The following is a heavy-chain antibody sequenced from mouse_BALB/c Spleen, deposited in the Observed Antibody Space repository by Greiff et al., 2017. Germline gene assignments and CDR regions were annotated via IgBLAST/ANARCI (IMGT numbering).Heavy chain of an antibody. J-gene: IGHJ4*01. Sequence: EVQGVESGGGLVKPGGSLKLSCAASGFTFSSYAMSWVRQSPEKRLEWVAEISSGGSYTYYPDTVTGRFTISRDNAKNTLYLEMSSLRSEDTAMYYCARVGTGTYAMDYWGQGTSVTVSS. D-gene: IGHD1-1*02. CDR2: ISSGGSYT. CDR3: ARVGTGTYAMDY. V-gene: IGHV5-9-4*01. CDR1: GFTFSSYA.